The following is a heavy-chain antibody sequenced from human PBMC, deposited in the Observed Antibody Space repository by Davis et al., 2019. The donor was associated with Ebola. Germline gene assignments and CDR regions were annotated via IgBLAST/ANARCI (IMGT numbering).Heavy chain of an antibody. Sequence: GESLKISCAASGFTFSNAWMSWVRQAPGKGLEWVGRIKSKTDGGTTDYAAPVKGRFTISRDDSKNTLYLQMNSLKTEDTAVYYCTTGAYYYDSSGYPDYFDYWGQGTLVTVSS. CDR1: GFTFSNAW. CDR3: TTGAYYYDSSGYPDYFDY. V-gene: IGHV3-15*01. CDR2: IKSKTDGGTT. J-gene: IGHJ4*02. D-gene: IGHD3-22*01.